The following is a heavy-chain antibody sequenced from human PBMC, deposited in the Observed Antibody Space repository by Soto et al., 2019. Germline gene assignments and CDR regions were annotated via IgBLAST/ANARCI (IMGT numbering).Heavy chain of an antibody. CDR3: ARDIVVVVAVTEPKSKCFDL. Sequence: PSETLSLTCTVSGGSISSYYWSWIRQPPGKGLEGIGYIYYSGSTNYNPSLKSRVTISVDTSKNQFSLKLSSMTAAATAVYYCARDIVVVVAVTEPKSKCFDLWGQATFVSVFS. V-gene: IGHV4-59*01. D-gene: IGHD2-15*01. CDR1: GGSISSYY. J-gene: IGHJ5*02. CDR2: IYYSGST.